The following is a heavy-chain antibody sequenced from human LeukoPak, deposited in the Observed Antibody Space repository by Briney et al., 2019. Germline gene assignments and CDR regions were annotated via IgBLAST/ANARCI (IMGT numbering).Heavy chain of an antibody. CDR3: ARVIGTGDDAFDI. CDR2: IYYSGST. J-gene: IGHJ3*02. V-gene: IGHV4-30-4*08. CDR1: GGSISSGDYY. Sequence: SETLSLTCTVSGGSISSGDYYWGWIRQPPGKGLEWIGYIYYSGSTYYNPSLKSRVTISVDTSKNQFSLKLSSVTAADTAVYYCARVIGTGDDAFDIWGQGTMVTVSS. D-gene: IGHD7-27*01.